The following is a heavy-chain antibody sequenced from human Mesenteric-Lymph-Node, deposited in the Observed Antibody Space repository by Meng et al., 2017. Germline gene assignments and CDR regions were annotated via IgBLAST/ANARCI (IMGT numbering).Heavy chain of an antibody. V-gene: IGHV4-34*01. CDR1: GGSFSAYY. Sequence: QVQRQRLSAGLWNLSQTLPLTCTVYGGSFSAYYRIWIRQPPGKGREWIGEINHSGSTNYNPSLKSRFTISVDTSKNQFSLKLSSVTAADTAIYYCARAMASSNYHNWGRGTLVTVSS. CDR2: INHSGST. D-gene: IGHD3-3*01. J-gene: IGHJ4*02. CDR3: ARAMASSNYHN.